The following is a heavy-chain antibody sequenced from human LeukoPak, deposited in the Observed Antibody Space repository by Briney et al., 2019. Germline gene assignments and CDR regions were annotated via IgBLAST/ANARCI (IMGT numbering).Heavy chain of an antibody. CDR2: IKSKTDGCAT. V-gene: IGHV3-15*01. D-gene: IGHD6-19*01. Sequence: GGSLRLSCAASDFTFRNAWMSWVRQAPGKGLEWVGRIKSKTDGCATDYAAHVKGRFTISTGDSKTTLYLQMNSLKTEDTAVYYCTTEGYSSAWYPWFDYWGQGTLVTVSS. J-gene: IGHJ4*02. CDR3: TTEGYSSAWYPWFDY. CDR1: DFTFRNAW.